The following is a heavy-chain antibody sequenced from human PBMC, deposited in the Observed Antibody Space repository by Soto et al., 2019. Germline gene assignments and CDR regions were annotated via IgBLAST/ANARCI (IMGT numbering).Heavy chain of an antibody. CDR1: GGSFSGYY. Sequence: QVQLQQWGAGLLKPSETLSLTCAVYGGSFSGYYWSWIRQPPGKGLEWIGEINHSGSTNYNPSLKSRVTISVDTSKNQFSLKLSSVTAADTAVYYCARGEVAGTLYYYYGMHVWGQGTTVTVSS. V-gene: IGHV4-34*01. CDR2: INHSGST. CDR3: ARGEVAGTLYYYYGMHV. J-gene: IGHJ6*02. D-gene: IGHD6-19*01.